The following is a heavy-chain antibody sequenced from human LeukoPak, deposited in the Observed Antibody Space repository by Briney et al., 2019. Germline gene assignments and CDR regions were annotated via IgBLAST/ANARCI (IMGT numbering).Heavy chain of an antibody. Sequence: SETLSLTCTVSSYSISSGYYWGWIRQPPGKGREWIGSIYHTGSTFYNPSLKSRVTISIDTSKNQFSLKLNSVTAADTAVYYCARVPHGETIFGVVLYWFDPWGQGTLVTVFS. CDR1: SYSISSGYY. CDR3: ARVPHGETIFGVVLYWFDP. J-gene: IGHJ5*02. V-gene: IGHV4-38-2*02. CDR2: IYHTGST. D-gene: IGHD3-3*01.